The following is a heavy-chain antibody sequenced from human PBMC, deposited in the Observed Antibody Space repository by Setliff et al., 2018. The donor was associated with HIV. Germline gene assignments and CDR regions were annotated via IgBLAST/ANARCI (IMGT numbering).Heavy chain of an antibody. V-gene: IGHV4-34*01. CDR1: GGSFSGYY. J-gene: IGHJ4*02. D-gene: IGHD2-2*01. Sequence: SETLSLTCAVYGGSFSGYYWSWIRPAPGKGLEWIGEIDHSGSTNYNPSLKSRVTIPVDTSKNHFSLRLTSVTAADTALYYCAKYGPNCRSITCDEGYYFDSWGQGALVTVSS. CDR2: IDHSGST. CDR3: AKYGPNCRSITCDEGYYFDS.